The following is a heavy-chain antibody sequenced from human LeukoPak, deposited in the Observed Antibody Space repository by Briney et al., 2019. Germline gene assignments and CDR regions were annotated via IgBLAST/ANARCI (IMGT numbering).Heavy chain of an antibody. CDR1: GGSISSYY. CDR2: IHYSGST. CDR3: ARVEEGYGSGRRENFYYYYMDV. D-gene: IGHD3-10*01. J-gene: IGHJ6*03. V-gene: IGHV4-59*01. Sequence: PSETLSLTCTVSGGSISSYYWSWIRQPPGKGLEWIGYIHYSGSTNYNPSLKSRATISVDTSKNQFSLKLSSVTAADTAVYYCARVEEGYGSGRRENFYYYYMDVWGKGTTVTISS.